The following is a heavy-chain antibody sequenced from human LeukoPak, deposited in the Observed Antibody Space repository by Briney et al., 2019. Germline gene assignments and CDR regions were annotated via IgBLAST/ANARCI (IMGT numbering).Heavy chain of an antibody. CDR2: FDPEDDKT. Sequence: ASVKVSCKVSGYTLSELSMHWVQQAPEKGLEWMGGFDPEDDKTIYAQKFQGRVTMTEDTSTDTAYLEVSSLRSEDTAVYYCATLDSTLVIRGELRLVGYWGQGTLVTVSS. D-gene: IGHD4-23*01. CDR3: ATLDSTLVIRGELRLVGY. CDR1: GYTLSELS. J-gene: IGHJ4*02. V-gene: IGHV1-24*01.